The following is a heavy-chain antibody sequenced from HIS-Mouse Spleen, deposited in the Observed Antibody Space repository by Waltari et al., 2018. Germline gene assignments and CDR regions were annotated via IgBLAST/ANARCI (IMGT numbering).Heavy chain of an antibody. J-gene: IGHJ4*02. D-gene: IGHD4-4*01. CDR2: MNPNSGNT. CDR1: GYTFTSYH. CDR3: ARGHDYSNYFDY. Sequence: QVQLVQSGAEVKKPGASVTVSCKASGYTFTSYHINCVRQATGQGLEWMGWMNPNSGNTGYAQKFQGRVTMTRNTSISTAYMELSSLRSEDTAVYYCARGHDYSNYFDYWGQGTLVTVSS. V-gene: IGHV1-8*01.